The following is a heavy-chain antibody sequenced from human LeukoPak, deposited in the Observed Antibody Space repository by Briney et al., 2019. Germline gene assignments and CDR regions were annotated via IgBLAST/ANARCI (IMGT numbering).Heavy chain of an antibody. CDR2: INPSSGGA. J-gene: IGHJ4*02. CDR3: ARAFNGYYFDF. V-gene: IGHV1-2*02. Sequence: ASVTVSFTSSVYTFIVHYIHWVRQAPGQWLEWMGWINPSSGGANYAQKSQGRVTMTRGTSTSTAFMELSSLRSDDTAVYYCARAFNGYYFDFWGQGTQVTVSS. CDR1: VYTFIVHY.